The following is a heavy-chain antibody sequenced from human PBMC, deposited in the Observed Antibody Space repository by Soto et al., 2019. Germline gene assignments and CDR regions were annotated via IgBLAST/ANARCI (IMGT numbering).Heavy chain of an antibody. CDR3: EDSGYDLVY. Sequence: PGGSLRLSCAASGFTFSSYAMHGVRQAPGKGLEWVAVISYDGSNKYYADSVKGRFTISRDNSKNTLYLQMNSLRAEDTDVYYCEDSGYDLVYWGQGTLVTVSS. CDR1: GFTFSSYA. V-gene: IGHV3-30-3*01. D-gene: IGHD5-12*01. CDR2: ISYDGSNK. J-gene: IGHJ4*02.